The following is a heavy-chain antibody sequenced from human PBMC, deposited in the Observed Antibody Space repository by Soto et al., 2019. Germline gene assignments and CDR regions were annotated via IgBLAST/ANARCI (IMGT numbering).Heavy chain of an antibody. D-gene: IGHD2-2*01. CDR2: ISSSGSTI. CDR1: GFTFSDYY. CDR3: ARRHGYCSSTSCYAVDGVDY. V-gene: IGHV3-11*01. Sequence: VQLVESGGGLVKPGGSLRLSCAASGFTFSDYYMSWIRQAPGKGLEWVSYISSSGSTIYYADSVKGRFTISRDNAKNSLYLQMNSLRAEDTAVYYCARRHGYCSSTSCYAVDGVDYWGQGTLVTVSS. J-gene: IGHJ4*02.